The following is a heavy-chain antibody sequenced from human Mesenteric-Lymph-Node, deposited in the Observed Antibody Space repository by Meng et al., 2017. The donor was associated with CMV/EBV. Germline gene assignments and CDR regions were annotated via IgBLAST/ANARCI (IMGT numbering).Heavy chain of an antibody. J-gene: IGHJ4*02. CDR1: GYTFTGYY. CDR3: ARDCSSTSCPGPDY. Sequence: ASVKVSCKASGYTFTGYYMHWVRQAPGQGLEWMGWINPNSGGTNYAQKFQGRVTMTRDTSISTAYMELSRLRSDDTAVYYCARDCSSTSCPGPDYWGQGTLVTVSS. V-gene: IGHV1-2*02. CDR2: INPNSGGT. D-gene: IGHD2-2*01.